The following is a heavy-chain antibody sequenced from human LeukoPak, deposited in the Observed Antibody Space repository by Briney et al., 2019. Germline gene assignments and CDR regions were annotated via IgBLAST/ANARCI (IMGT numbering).Heavy chain of an antibody. CDR2: INTGNGNT. J-gene: IGHJ6*02. Sequence: ASVNVSCKASGYTFTTHPMHWVRQAPGQRLEWMGWINTGNGNTRYSQKFQGRVTITRDTSASTAYMELNSLRSEDTAVYYCARDGYCSGGSCYIHFGMDVWGQGTTVTVSS. V-gene: IGHV1-3*04. CDR3: ARDGYCSGGSCYIHFGMDV. CDR1: GYTFTTHP. D-gene: IGHD2-15*01.